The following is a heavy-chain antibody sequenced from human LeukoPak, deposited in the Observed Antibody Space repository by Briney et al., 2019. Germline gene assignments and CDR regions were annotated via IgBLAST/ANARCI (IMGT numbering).Heavy chain of an antibody. Sequence: GGSLRLSCAASGFTFSSYSMNWVRQAPGKGLEWVSYISSSNSTIYYADSVKGRFTISRDNAKNSLYLQMNSLRAEDTAVYYCARQGTYSGSNYFDYWGQGTLVTVSS. J-gene: IGHJ4*02. CDR2: ISSSNSTI. CDR1: GFTFSSYS. CDR3: ARQGTYSGSNYFDY. D-gene: IGHD1-26*01. V-gene: IGHV3-48*01.